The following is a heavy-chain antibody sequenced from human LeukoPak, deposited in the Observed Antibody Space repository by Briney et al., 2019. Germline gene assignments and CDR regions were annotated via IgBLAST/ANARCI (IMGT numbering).Heavy chain of an antibody. J-gene: IGHJ4*02. V-gene: IGHV4-61*02. Sequence: SQTLSLTCTVSGGYISSGSYYWSWIRQPAGKGLEFIGRIYPSGNTNYSPSLKSRVTMTMDTSKNQFSLKLSSVTAADTAVYFCARGHDSGAYPDYWGQGTLVTVSS. CDR3: ARGHDSGAYPDY. D-gene: IGHD2-15*01. CDR1: GGYISSGSYY. CDR2: IYPSGNT.